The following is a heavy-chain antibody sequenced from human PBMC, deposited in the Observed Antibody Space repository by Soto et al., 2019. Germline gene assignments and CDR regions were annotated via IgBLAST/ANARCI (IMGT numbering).Heavy chain of an antibody. Sequence: PSETLSLTCTVSGGSISSYYWSWIRQPPGKGLEWIGYIYYSGSTNYNLSLKSRVTISVDTSKNQFSLKLSSVTAADTAVYYCARHRGSSWYQGYFDYWGQGTLVTVSS. D-gene: IGHD6-13*01. CDR3: ARHRGSSWYQGYFDY. CDR2: IYYSGST. V-gene: IGHV4-59*08. CDR1: GGSISSYY. J-gene: IGHJ4*02.